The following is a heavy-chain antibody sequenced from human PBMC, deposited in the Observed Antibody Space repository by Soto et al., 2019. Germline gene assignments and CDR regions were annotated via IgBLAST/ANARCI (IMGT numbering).Heavy chain of an antibody. V-gene: IGHV1-69*13. Sequence: ASVKVSCKASGGTFSSYAISWVRQAPGQGLEWMGGIIPIFGTANYAQKFQGRVTITADESTSTAYMELSSLRSEDTAVYYCAKLRRNGGNDAFDIWGQGTMVTVSS. J-gene: IGHJ3*02. CDR2: IIPIFGTA. CDR1: GGTFSSYA. CDR3: AKLRRNGGNDAFDI. D-gene: IGHD2-15*01.